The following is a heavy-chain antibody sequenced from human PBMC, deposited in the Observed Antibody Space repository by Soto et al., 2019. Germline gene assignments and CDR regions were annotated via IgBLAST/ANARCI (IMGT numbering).Heavy chain of an antibody. CDR1: GDGFSNYG. CDR2: ISAYDGQT. Sequence: QVKLVQSGAEVKKPGASVRVSCKASGDGFSNYGFSWVRQAPGQGVEWMGWISAYDGQTNYTKKFQGRVTMTTDTSSRTAYMELRSLRSDDTAVYSCARVWYYDSSGYSAFDYWGLGTLVTVSS. J-gene: IGHJ4*02. D-gene: IGHD3-22*01. CDR3: ARVWYYDSSGYSAFDY. V-gene: IGHV1-18*01.